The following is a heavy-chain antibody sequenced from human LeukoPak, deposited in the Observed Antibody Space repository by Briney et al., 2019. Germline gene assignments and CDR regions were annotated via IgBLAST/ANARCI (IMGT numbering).Heavy chain of an antibody. CDR1: GFTFSSYG. Sequence: PGRSLRLSCAASGFTFSSYGMHWVRQAPGKGLEWVAVISYDGSNKYYADSVKGRFTISRDNSKNTLYLQMNSLRAEDTAVYYCAKAVAGINDYWGQGTLVTVSS. CDR3: AKAVAGINDY. CDR2: ISYDGSNK. D-gene: IGHD6-19*01. J-gene: IGHJ4*02. V-gene: IGHV3-30*18.